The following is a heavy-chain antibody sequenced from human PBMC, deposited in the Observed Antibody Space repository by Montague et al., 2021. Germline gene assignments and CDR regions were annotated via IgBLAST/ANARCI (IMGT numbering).Heavy chain of an antibody. CDR2: INHSGST. CDR1: GGSFSGYY. D-gene: IGHD6-13*01. CDR3: ARGRVAGSWKTDSYHD. V-gene: IGHV4-34*01. J-gene: IGHJ4*02. Sequence: SETLSLTCAVYGGSFSGYYWSWIRQPPGKGLEWIGEINHSGSTNYSPSLKSRVTISVDTSKNQFSLKLSSVTAADTAVYYCARGRVAGSWKTDSYHDWGQGTLVTVSS.